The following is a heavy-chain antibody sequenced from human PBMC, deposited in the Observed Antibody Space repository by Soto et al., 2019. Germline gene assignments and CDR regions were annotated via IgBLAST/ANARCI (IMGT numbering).Heavy chain of an antibody. D-gene: IGHD3-3*01. V-gene: IGHV3-7*01. CDR2: IKQDGSEK. J-gene: IGHJ6*03. CDR3: AREGFGVVVYYYYYYMDV. Sequence: GGSLRLSCAASGFTFSSYWMSWVRQAPGKGLEWVANIKQDGSEKYYVDSVKGRFTISRDNAKNSLYLQMNSLRAEDTAVYYCAREGFGVVVYYYYYYMDVWGKGTTVTVSS. CDR1: GFTFSSYW.